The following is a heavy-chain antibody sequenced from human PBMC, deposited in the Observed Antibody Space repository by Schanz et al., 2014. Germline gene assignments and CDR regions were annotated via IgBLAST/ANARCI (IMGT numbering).Heavy chain of an antibody. J-gene: IGHJ4*02. CDR1: GYTFTSDS. D-gene: IGHD6-13*01. CDR2: INPSGGST. V-gene: IGHV1-46*03. Sequence: VQLVQSGAEVKKPGASVKVSCKVSGYTFTSDSMHWVRQAPGQGLEWMGMINPSGGSTTYAQKFQGRVAMTRDTSTSTVYMELSSLRSEDTAVYYCARDGVDAAAGGNYWGQGTLVTVSS. CDR3: ARDGVDAAAGGNY.